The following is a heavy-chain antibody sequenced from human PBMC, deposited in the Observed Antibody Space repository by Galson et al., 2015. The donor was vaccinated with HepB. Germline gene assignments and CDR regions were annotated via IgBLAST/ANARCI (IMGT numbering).Heavy chain of an antibody. D-gene: IGHD3-9*01. CDR2: ISWDGGST. CDR1: GFTFDDYT. J-gene: IGHJ4*02. CDR3: AKDIHSLLRYFDWGFDY. Sequence: SLRLSCAASGFTFDDYTMHWVRQAPGKGLEWVSLISWDGGSTYYADSVKGRFTISRDNSKNSLYLQMNSLRTEDTALYYCAKDIHSLLRYFDWGFDYWGQGTLVTVSS. V-gene: IGHV3-43*01.